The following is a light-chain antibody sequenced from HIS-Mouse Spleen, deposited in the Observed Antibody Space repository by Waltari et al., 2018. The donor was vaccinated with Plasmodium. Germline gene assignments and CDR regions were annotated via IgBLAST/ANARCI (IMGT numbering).Light chain of an antibody. V-gene: IGLV3-10*01. Sequence: SYELTQPPSVSVSPGHTARITCSGDALPTKYAYWYQQKSGQAPVLVSYEDSKRPSGIPERVSGSSSGTMATLTISGAQVEDEADYYCYSTDSSGNHRVFGGGTKLTVL. CDR2: EDS. CDR1: ALPTKY. CDR3: YSTDSSGNHRV. J-gene: IGLJ3*02.